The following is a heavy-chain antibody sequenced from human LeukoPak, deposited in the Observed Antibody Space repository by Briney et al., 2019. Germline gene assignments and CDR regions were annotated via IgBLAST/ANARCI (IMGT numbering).Heavy chain of an antibody. CDR1: GFTFSSYG. Sequence: PGGSLRLSCAASGFTFSSYGMHWVRQAPAKGLEWVAFIRYDGSNKYYADSVKGRFTISRDNSKNTLYLQMNSLRAEDTAVYYCAKDSYYDFWSGHWDYYYYMDVWGKGTTVTVSS. CDR3: AKDSYYDFWSGHWDYYYYMDV. V-gene: IGHV3-30*02. CDR2: IRYDGSNK. J-gene: IGHJ6*03. D-gene: IGHD3-3*01.